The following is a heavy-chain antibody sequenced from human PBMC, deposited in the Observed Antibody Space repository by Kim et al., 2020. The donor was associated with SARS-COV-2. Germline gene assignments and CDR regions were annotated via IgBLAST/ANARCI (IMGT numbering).Heavy chain of an antibody. Sequence: GGSLRLSCAASGFTFRSYAMRWVRQAPGKGLEWVSAISGSGGSTYYADSVKGRFTISRDNSKNTLYLQMNSLRAEDTAVYYCAKDPLWFGEVNWFDPWGQVTLVTVSS. CDR1: GFTFRSYA. CDR2: ISGSGGST. V-gene: IGHV3-23*01. J-gene: IGHJ5*02. CDR3: AKDPLWFGEVNWFDP. D-gene: IGHD3-10*01.